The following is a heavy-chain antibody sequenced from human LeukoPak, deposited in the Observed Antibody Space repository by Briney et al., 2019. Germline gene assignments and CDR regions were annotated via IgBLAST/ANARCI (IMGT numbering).Heavy chain of an antibody. J-gene: IGHJ4*02. CDR1: GYTFTGYY. V-gene: IGHV1-2*02. CDR3: ARTYTAVHYFDY. CDR2: INPNSGGT. Sequence: ASVKVSFEASGYTFTGYYMHWVRQAPGQGLEWMGWINPNSGGTNYAQKFQGRVTMTRDTSISTAYMELSRLTSDDTALYYCARTYTAVHYFDYWGQGTLVTVSS. D-gene: IGHD2-21*02.